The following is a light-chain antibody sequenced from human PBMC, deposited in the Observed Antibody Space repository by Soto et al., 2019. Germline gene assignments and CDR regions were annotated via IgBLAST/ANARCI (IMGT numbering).Light chain of an antibody. CDR3: CSYASSGVX. J-gene: IGLJ2*01. CDR2: EGS. V-gene: IGLV2-23*01. Sequence: QSALTQPASVSGSPGQSITISCTGTSSDIGSYNLVSWYQQYPGKAPKLMIYEGSKRPSGVSNRFSGSKSGNKASLTISGVQAEDEADYXXCSYASSGVXXGGGTKLTVL. CDR1: SSDIGSYNL.